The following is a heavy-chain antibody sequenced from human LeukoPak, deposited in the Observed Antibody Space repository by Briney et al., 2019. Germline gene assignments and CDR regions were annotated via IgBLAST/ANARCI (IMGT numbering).Heavy chain of an antibody. CDR2: ISSSSSTI. CDR3: ARVYTAMGQDY. V-gene: IGHV3-48*01. Sequence: PGGSLRLSCAASGFTFSSYSMNWVRQAPGKGLEWVSYISSSSSTIYYADSVKGRFTISRDNAKNSLYLQMNSLRAEDTAVYYCARVYTAMGQDYWGQGTLVTVSS. D-gene: IGHD5-18*01. CDR1: GFTFSSYS. J-gene: IGHJ4*02.